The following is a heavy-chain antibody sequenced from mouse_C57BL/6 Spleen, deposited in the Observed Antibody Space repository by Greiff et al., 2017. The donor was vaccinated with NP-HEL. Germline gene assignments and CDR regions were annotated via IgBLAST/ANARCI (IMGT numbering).Heavy chain of an antibody. V-gene: IGHV1-69*01. J-gene: IGHJ2*01. CDR3: ARGSNYERGYYFDY. Sequence: VQLQQPGAELVMPGASVKLSCKASGYTFTSYWMHWVKQRPGQGLEWIGEIDPSDSYTNYNQKFKGKSTLTVDKSSSTAYMQLSSLTSEDSAVYYCARGSNYERGYYFDYWGQGTTLTVSS. CDR2: IDPSDSYT. CDR1: GYTFTSYW. D-gene: IGHD2-5*01.